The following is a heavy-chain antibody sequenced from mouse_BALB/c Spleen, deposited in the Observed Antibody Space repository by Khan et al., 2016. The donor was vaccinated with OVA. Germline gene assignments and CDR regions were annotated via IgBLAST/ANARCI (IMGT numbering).Heavy chain of an antibody. J-gene: IGHJ3*01. V-gene: IGHV1-80*01. CDR1: GYAFSNYW. D-gene: IGHD2-14*01. CDR2: IYPGDGDT. CDR3: ARSGYDYFAY. Sequence: QVQLQQPGAELVRPGSSVKISCKASGYAFSNYWMNWVKQRPGQGLEWIGQIYPGDGDTSFNGKFRGKATLTADKSSSTAYMQLSSLTSEDSAVYCCARSGYDYFAYWGQGTLVTVSA.